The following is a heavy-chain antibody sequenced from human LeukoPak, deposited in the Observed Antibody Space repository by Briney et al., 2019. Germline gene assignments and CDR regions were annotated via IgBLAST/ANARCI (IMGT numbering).Heavy chain of an antibody. CDR3: AREASGYDQHFDY. CDR2: IYSGGST. V-gene: IGHV3-53*04. J-gene: IGHJ4*02. D-gene: IGHD5-12*01. CDR1: GFTVSSNY. Sequence: GGSLRLSCAASGFTVSSNYMSWVRQAPGKGLEWVSVIYSGGSTYYADSVKGRFTISRHNSKNTLYLQMNSLRAEDTAVYYCAREASGYDQHFDYWGQGTLVTVSS.